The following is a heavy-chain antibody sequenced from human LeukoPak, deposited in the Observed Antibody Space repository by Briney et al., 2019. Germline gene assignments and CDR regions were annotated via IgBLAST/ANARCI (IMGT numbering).Heavy chain of an antibody. CDR1: GGTFSSYA. J-gene: IGHJ6*02. Sequence: SVKVSCEASGGTFSSYAISWVRQAPGQGLEWMGGIIPIFGTANYAQKFQGRVTITADESTSTAYMELSSLRSEDTAVYYCANDPSWLQTYYYYGMDVWGQGTTVTVSS. V-gene: IGHV1-69*13. CDR2: IIPIFGTA. CDR3: ANDPSWLQTYYYYGMDV. D-gene: IGHD6-19*01.